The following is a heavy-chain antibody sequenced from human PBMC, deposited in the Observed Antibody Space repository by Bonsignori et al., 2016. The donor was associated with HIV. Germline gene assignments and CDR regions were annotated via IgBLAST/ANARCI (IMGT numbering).Heavy chain of an antibody. V-gene: IGHV3-23*01. CDR3: AKDRLRITIFGVVPSDFDY. D-gene: IGHD3-3*01. Sequence: WIRQPPGKGLEWVSAISGSGGSTYYADSVKGRFTISRDNSKNTLYLQMNSLRAEDTAVYYCAKDRLRITIFGVVPSDFDYWGQGTLVTVSS. CDR2: ISGSGGST. J-gene: IGHJ4*02.